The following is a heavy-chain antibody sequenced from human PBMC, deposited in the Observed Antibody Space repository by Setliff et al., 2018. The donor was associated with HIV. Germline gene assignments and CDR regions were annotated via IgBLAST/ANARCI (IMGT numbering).Heavy chain of an antibody. J-gene: IGHJ4*02. CDR3: AKDSSGWLGYFDY. Sequence: GALRLSCAASGFTFSSYSMNWVRQAPGKGLEWVSYISSSSSTIYYADSVKGRFTISRDNAKNSLYLQMNSLRAEDTAVYYCAKDSSGWLGYFDYWGQGTLVTVSS. CDR1: GFTFSSYS. CDR2: ISSSSSTI. D-gene: IGHD6-19*01. V-gene: IGHV3-48*01.